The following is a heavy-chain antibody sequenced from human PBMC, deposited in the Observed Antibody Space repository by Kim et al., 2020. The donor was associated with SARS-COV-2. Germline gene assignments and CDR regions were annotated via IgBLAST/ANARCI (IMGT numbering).Heavy chain of an antibody. D-gene: IGHD3-10*01. CDR3: ARATLAGHYNGMDV. Sequence: YADSVKGRFTISRDNFKNTLYLQMNRLRAEDTAVYYCARATLAGHYNGMDVWGQGTTVADSS. V-gene: IGHV3-33*01. J-gene: IGHJ6*02.